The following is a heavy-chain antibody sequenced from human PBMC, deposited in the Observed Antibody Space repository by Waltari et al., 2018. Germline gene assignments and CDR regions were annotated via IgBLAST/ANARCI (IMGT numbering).Heavy chain of an antibody. CDR2: VNPGSGDT. CDR3: AREGDGYRYLDY. Sequence: QVQLVQPGAEVKEPGASVKVSCKTSGYRFTDFYIPWVRQAPGQGLEWMGWVNPGSGDTQYAQRFQGRVSMTRDTSTSTAYMELSSLRPDDTAMYYCAREGDGYRYLDYWGQGTLVTVSS. J-gene: IGHJ4*02. V-gene: IGHV1-2*02. D-gene: IGHD5-12*01. CDR1: GYRFTDFY.